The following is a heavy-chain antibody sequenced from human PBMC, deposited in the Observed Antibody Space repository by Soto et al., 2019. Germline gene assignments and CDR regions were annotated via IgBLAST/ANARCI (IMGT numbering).Heavy chain of an antibody. V-gene: IGHV3-74*01. CDR3: ARDLQHGFDF. J-gene: IGHJ3*01. CDR2: IDNDGTA. D-gene: IGHD6-13*01. CDR1: GYTFNIYW. Sequence: EVQLVESGGGLVQPGGSLRLSCAASGYTFNIYWMNWVRQIPGKGLVWVSHIDNDGTATYADSVKGRFTISRDNAKSTVYLQMNSLRDEYTAVYYCARDLQHGFDFWGQGTMVTVSS.